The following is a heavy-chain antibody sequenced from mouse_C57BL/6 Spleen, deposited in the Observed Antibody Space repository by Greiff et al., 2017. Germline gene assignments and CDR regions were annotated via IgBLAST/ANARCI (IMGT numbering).Heavy chain of an antibody. CDR2: INPSTGGT. D-gene: IGHD1-1*01. Sequence: VQLQQSGPELVKPGASVKISCKASGYSFTGYYMNWVKQSPEKSLEWIGEINPSTGGTTYNQKFKAKATLTVDKSSSTAYMQLKSLTSEDSAVYYCARFPIYYYGSSYEGCAYWGQGTLVTVSA. J-gene: IGHJ3*01. CDR3: ARFPIYYYGSSYEGCAY. V-gene: IGHV1-42*01. CDR1: GYSFTGYY.